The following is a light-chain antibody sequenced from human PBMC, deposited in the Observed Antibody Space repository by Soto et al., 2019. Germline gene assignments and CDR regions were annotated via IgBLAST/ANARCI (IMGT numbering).Light chain of an antibody. CDR3: IQTLQAPYS. CDR2: LGS. J-gene: IGKJ2*01. V-gene: IGKV2-28*01. CDR1: QSLRHHNGYYY. Sequence: DIVMTQSPLSLPVTPGEPASISCRSSQSLRHHNGYYYLDWCLQKPGQSPQVLIYLGSNRASGVPDRVSGSGSGTVFTLKISRVEAEDVGVYYCIQTLQAPYSFGQGTKLEIK.